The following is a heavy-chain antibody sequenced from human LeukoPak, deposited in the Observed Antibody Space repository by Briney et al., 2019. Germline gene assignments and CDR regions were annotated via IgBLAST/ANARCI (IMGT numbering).Heavy chain of an antibody. CDR2: ISGSGDSV. D-gene: IGHD1-26*01. Sequence: PGGSLRLSCAASGFTFTNYEMSWVRQAPGKGLEWLSSISGSGDSVFYADSVKGRFTISRDNSLNTLHLQMNSLRAEDTAVYYCASTYKSSTLVGATQGRDYWGQGTLVTVSS. V-gene: IGHV3-23*01. CDR3: ASTYKSSTLVGATQGRDY. J-gene: IGHJ4*02. CDR1: GFTFTNYE.